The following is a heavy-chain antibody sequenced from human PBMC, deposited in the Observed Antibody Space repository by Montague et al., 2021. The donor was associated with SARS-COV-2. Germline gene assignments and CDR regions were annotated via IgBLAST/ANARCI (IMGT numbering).Heavy chain of an antibody. Sequence: SETLSLTCTVSGGSISSSNCWSWGLQHPGKGLEWMGEIHHSGSTNYNPSLKSRVTMSVDRSRNHFSLMLSSVTAADTAMYYCARGGYGGWTGDYFDYWGQGTLVTVSS. CDR2: IHHSGST. V-gene: IGHV4-4*02. CDR1: GGSISSSNC. CDR3: ARGGYGGWTGDYFDY. D-gene: IGHD4/OR15-4a*01. J-gene: IGHJ4*02.